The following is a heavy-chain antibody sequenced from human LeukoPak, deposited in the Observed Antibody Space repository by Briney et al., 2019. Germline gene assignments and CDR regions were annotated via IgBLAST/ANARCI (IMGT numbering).Heavy chain of an antibody. V-gene: IGHV4-39*01. D-gene: IGHD3-9*01. Sequence: PSETLSLTCTVSGGSISSSSYYWGWIRQPPGKGLEWIGSIYYSGSTYYNPSLKSRVTISVDTSKNQFSLKLSSVTAADTAVYYCATSASIRYFDWSPHLDWFDPWGQGTLVTVSS. CDR3: ATSASIRYFDWSPHLDWFDP. CDR1: GGSISSSSYY. CDR2: IYYSGST. J-gene: IGHJ5*02.